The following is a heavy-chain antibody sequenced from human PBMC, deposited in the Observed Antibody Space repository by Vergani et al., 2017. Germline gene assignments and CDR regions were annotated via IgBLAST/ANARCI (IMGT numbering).Heavy chain of an antibody. CDR1: GYSFTSYW. J-gene: IGHJ6*02. CDR3: ARHSGAVAGTSPPYYYGMDV. D-gene: IGHD6-19*01. V-gene: IGHV5-51*01. CDR2: IYPGDSDT. Sequence: EVQLVQSGAEVKKPGESLKISCKGSGYSFTSYWIGWVRQMPGKGLEWMGIIYPGDSDTRYSPSFQGQVIISADKSISTAYLQWSSLKASDTAMYYCARHSGAVAGTSPPYYYGMDVWGQGTTVTVSS.